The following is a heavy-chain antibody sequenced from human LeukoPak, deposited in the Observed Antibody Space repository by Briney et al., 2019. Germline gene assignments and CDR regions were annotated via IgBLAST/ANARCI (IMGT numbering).Heavy chain of an antibody. CDR2: ISGSGGST. V-gene: IGHV3-23*01. Sequence: GGSLRLSCATSGFTFSSYAMSWVRQAPGKGLEWVSAISGSGGSTYYADSVKGRFTISRDNSKNTLYLQMNSLRAENTAVYYCARGGILVYYYYGMDVWGKGTTVTVSS. CDR3: ARGGILVYYYYGMDV. D-gene: IGHD1-14*01. J-gene: IGHJ6*04. CDR1: GFTFSSYA.